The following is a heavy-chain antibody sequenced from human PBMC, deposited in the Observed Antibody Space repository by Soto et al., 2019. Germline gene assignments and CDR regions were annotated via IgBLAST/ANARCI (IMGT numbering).Heavy chain of an antibody. J-gene: IGHJ6*02. CDR1: GVSVNSDY. D-gene: IGHD5-12*01. CDR2: IHPSGKT. V-gene: IGHV4-4*07. CDR3: ARALAYYSYHMYV. Sequence: PSETLSLTCSVSGVSVNSDYWNWIRQPAGKGLEWIGRIHPSGKTNYNPSLESRISMSVDTSKNQFSLSLNSVTAADTAVSFCARALAYYSYHMYVWGQGTTVTVSS.